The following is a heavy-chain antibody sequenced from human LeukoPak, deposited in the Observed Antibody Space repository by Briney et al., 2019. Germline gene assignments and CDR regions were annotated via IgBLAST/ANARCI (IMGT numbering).Heavy chain of an antibody. D-gene: IGHD5-24*01. CDR2: IYYSGST. CDR1: GGSISSGGYY. J-gene: IGHJ4*02. V-gene: IGHV4-31*03. CDR3: ARDFHARPKDGYHLFDY. Sequence: SETLSLTCTVSGGSISSGGYYWSWIRQHPGKGLEWIVYIYYSGSTYYNPSLKSRVTISVDTSKNQFSLKLSSVTAADTAVYYCARDFHARPKDGYHLFDYWGQGTLVTVSS.